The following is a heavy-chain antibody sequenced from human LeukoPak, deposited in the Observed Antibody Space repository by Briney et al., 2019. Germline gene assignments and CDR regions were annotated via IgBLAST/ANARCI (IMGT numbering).Heavy chain of an antibody. CDR2: ISWNSNNM. V-gene: IGHV3-9*01. J-gene: IGHJ3*02. CDR3: ARTQLDLDGFDI. D-gene: IGHD1-1*01. CDR1: GFTFDDYA. Sequence: GGSLRLSCAASGFTFDDYAMHWVRQAPGKGLEWVSGISWNSNNMVYADSVKGRFTISRDNAKNSLYLQMNSLRGEDTAVYYCARTQLDLDGFDIWGQGTTVTVSS.